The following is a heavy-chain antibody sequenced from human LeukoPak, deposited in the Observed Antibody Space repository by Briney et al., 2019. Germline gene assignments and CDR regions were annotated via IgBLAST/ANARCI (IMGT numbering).Heavy chain of an antibody. CDR3: ARDLGRLDY. CDR1: GFIVSTNH. V-gene: IGHV3-53*01. J-gene: IGHJ4*02. CDR2: IYSGGTT. Sequence: GGSLRLSCAASGFIVSTNHMSWVRQAPGKGLEWVSVIYSGGTTYYADSVKGRFTISRDDSKNTLYLQMNSLRVEDTAVNYCARDLGRLDYWGQGTLVTVSS.